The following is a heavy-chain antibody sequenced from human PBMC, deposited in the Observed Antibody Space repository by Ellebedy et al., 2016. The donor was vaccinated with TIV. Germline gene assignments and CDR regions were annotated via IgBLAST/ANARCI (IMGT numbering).Heavy chain of an antibody. CDR1: GYTFTSYD. Sequence: ASVKVSCXASGYTFTSYDINWVRQATGQGLEWMGWMNPNSGNTGYAQKFQGRVTMTRDTSISTAYMELSRLRSDDTAVYYCARVLSTTMHRTSWSHTEYFQHWGQGTLVTVSS. J-gene: IGHJ1*01. CDR2: MNPNSGNT. V-gene: IGHV1-8*01. CDR3: ARVLSTTMHRTSWSHTEYFQH. D-gene: IGHD2-2*01.